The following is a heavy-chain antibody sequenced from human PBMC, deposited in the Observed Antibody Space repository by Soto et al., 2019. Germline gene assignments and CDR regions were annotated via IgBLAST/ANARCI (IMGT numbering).Heavy chain of an antibody. CDR1: GGSVISDSHY. J-gene: IGHJ4*02. D-gene: IGHD6-19*01. CDR2: IYYTGRT. Sequence: SETLSLTCTVSGGSVISDSHYWDWIRQSPGKGLESIGTIYYTGRTYNNPSLKNRVTISVDTSMNQFSLTLSSVTAADTAMYYCASRVSGWPFDSWGQGTLVTVSS. CDR3: ASRVSGWPFDS. V-gene: IGHV4-39*01.